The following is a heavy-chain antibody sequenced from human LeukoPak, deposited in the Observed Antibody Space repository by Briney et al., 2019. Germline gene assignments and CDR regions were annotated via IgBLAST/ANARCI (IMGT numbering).Heavy chain of an antibody. CDR1: GGSFSGYY. D-gene: IGHD3-10*01. V-gene: IGHV4-34*01. CDR3: ARGGSGSYYTNYYYYYYMDV. Sequence: PSETLSLTCAVYGGSFSGYYWSWIRQPPGKGLEWIGEINHSGSTNYNPSLKSRVTISVDTSKNQFSLKLSSVTAADTAVYYCARGGSGSYYTNYYYYYYMDVWGKGTTVTISS. J-gene: IGHJ6*03. CDR2: INHSGST.